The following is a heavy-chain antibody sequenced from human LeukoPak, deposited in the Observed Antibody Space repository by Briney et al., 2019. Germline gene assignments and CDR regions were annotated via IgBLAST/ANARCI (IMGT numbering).Heavy chain of an antibody. CDR1: GYTFTSYG. Sequence: GASVKVSCKASGYTFTSYGISWVRQAPGQGLEWMGWISAYNGNTNYAQKLQGRVTMTTDTSTSTAYMELRSLRSDDTAVYYCARLYYYDSSGWIDFDYWGQGTLVTVSS. D-gene: IGHD3-22*01. J-gene: IGHJ4*02. CDR3: ARLYYYDSSGWIDFDY. CDR2: ISAYNGNT. V-gene: IGHV1-18*01.